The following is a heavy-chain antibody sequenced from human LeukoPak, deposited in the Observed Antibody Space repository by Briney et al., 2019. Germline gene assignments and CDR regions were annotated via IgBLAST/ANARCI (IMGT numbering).Heavy chain of an antibody. J-gene: IGHJ4*02. CDR2: ISGSGVST. V-gene: IGHV3-23*01. CDR3: ARNGWYSSGPEGFFDY. D-gene: IGHD6-19*01. CDR1: GFRFSSYA. Sequence: GSLRLSCAASGFRFSSYAMSWVRQAPGKGLEWVSAISGSGVSTYYADSVKGRFTVSRDNSKNTLYLQMNSLRAEDTAVYYCARNGWYSSGPEGFFDYWGQGTLVTVSS.